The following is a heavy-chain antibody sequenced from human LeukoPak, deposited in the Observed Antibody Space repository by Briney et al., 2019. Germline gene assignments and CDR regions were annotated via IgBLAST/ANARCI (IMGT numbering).Heavy chain of an antibody. CDR3: ARRVRYCDGGSCSNWFDP. D-gene: IGHD2-15*01. Sequence: GGSLRLSCAASGFTFSSYAMSWVRQAPGKGLEWASAISGSGGSTYYADSVKGRFTISRDNAKNSLYLQMNSLRAEDTAVYYCARRVRYCDGGSCSNWFDPWGQGTLVTVSS. J-gene: IGHJ5*02. CDR2: ISGSGGST. V-gene: IGHV3-23*01. CDR1: GFTFSSYA.